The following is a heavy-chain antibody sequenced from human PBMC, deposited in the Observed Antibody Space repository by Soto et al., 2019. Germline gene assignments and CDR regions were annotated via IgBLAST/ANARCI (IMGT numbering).Heavy chain of an antibody. D-gene: IGHD2-8*01. V-gene: IGHV4-59*01. CDR3: ARVSFSNGGARRGRYRVS. CDR2: IYYSGST. CDR1: GGSISSYY. J-gene: IGHJ4*03. Sequence: SETLSLTCTVSGGSISSYYWSWIRQPPGKGLEWIGYIYYSGSTNYNPSLKSRVTISVDTSKNQFSLKLSSVTAADTAVYYCARVSFSNGGARRGRYRVSWRQGPPISV.